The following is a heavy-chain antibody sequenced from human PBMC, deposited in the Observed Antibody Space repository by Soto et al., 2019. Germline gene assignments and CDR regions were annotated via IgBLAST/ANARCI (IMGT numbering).Heavy chain of an antibody. D-gene: IGHD6-6*01. V-gene: IGHV3-23*01. J-gene: IGHJ4*02. Sequence: EVQLLESGGGLVQPGGSLRLSCAASGFTFSSYAMSWVRQAPGKGLEWVSAISGSGGRTYYADSVKGRFTISKDNSKKTLYLQMNSLRAEDTAVYYCAKSHRSSSYYFDYWGQGTLVTVSS. CDR1: GFTFSSYA. CDR2: ISGSGGRT. CDR3: AKSHRSSSYYFDY.